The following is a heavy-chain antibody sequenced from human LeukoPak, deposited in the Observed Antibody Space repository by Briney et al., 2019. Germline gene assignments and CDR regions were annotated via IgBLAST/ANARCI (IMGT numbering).Heavy chain of an antibody. J-gene: IGHJ6*02. CDR1: GGSISSGGYY. Sequence: SQTLSLICTVSGGSISSGGYYWSWIRQHPGKGLEWIGYIYYSGSTYYNPSLKSRVTISVDTSKNQFSLKLSSVTAAGTAVYYCARDRLDIVVVPAGDPLHYYYYGMDVWGQGTTATVSS. V-gene: IGHV4-31*03. CDR3: ARDRLDIVVVPAGDPLHYYYYGMDV. D-gene: IGHD2-2*03. CDR2: IYYSGST.